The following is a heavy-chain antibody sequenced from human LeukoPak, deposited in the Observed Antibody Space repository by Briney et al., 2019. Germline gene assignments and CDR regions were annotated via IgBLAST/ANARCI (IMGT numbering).Heavy chain of an antibody. J-gene: IGHJ6*03. CDR3: ARHLGGSYGSYYYYMDV. CDR1: GYSFTSYW. Sequence: GESLKISCKGSGYSFTSYWIGWVRQMPGKGLEWMGIIYPGDSDTRYSPSFQGQVTISADKSISTAFLQWSSLKASDTAMYYCARHLGGSYGSYYYYMDVWGKGTTVTISS. CDR2: IYPGDSDT. D-gene: IGHD1-26*01. V-gene: IGHV5-51*01.